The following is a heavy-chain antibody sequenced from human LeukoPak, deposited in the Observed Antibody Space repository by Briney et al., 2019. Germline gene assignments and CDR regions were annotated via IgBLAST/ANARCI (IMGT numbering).Heavy chain of an antibody. CDR3: ARARLELQNYYMDV. J-gene: IGHJ6*03. V-gene: IGHV1-2*02. CDR2: INPNSGGT. D-gene: IGHD1-7*01. Sequence: ASVKVSCKASGYTFTGYYMHWVRQAPGQGLEWMGWINPNSGGTNYAQKLQGRVTMTTDTSTSTAYMELRSLRSDDTAVYYCARARLELQNYYMDVWGKGTTVTVSS. CDR1: GYTFTGYY.